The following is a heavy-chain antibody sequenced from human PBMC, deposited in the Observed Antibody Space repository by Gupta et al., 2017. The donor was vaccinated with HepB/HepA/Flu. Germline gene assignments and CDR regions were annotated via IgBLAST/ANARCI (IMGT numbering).Heavy chain of an antibody. Sequence: QVQLVQSGAEVKKPGASVKVSCKASGYTFTNFHMHWVRQAPGQGLEWMGIINPSGGSTNYAQKFQGRVTMTRDTSTSTVYMELTSLRSEDTAVYYCSRGRPPMVLGYWGQGTLVTVSS. D-gene: IGHD3-10*01. V-gene: IGHV1-46*01. CDR2: INPSGGST. CDR3: SRGRPPMVLGY. J-gene: IGHJ4*02. CDR1: GYTFTNFH.